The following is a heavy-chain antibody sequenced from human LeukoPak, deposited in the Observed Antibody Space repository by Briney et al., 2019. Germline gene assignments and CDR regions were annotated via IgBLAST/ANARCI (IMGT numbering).Heavy chain of an antibody. CDR3: VRHISANTGYFDS. CDR1: DGSVSSGTYY. V-gene: IGHV4-39*01. CDR2: IHYSGSS. J-gene: IGHJ4*02. Sequence: SETLSLTCTISDGSVSSGTYYWGWIRQSPGKGLEWIGSIHYSGSSYYNPSLKSRVTTFVDTSRDQVSMDLSSVTAADTALYYCVRHISANTGYFDSCGQGTLVTVSS.